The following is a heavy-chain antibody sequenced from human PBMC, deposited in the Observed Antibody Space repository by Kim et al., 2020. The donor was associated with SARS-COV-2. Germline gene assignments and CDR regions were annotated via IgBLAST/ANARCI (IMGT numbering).Heavy chain of an antibody. CDR1: GFTFSSYG. V-gene: IGHV3-33*06. J-gene: IGHJ6*02. Sequence: GGSLRLSCAASGFTFSSYGMHWVRQAPGKGLEWVAVIWYDGSNKYYADSVKGRCTISRDNSKNTLYLQMNSLRAEDTAVYYCAKDLGSIAAADPGIYYYYYGMDVWGPGTTVTVSS. CDR2: IWYDGSNK. D-gene: IGHD6-13*01. CDR3: AKDLGSIAAADPGIYYYYYGMDV.